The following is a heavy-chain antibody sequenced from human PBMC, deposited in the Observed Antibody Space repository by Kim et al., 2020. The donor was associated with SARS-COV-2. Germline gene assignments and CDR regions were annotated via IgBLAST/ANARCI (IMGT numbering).Heavy chain of an antibody. J-gene: IGHJ5*02. Sequence: SLKSRVTMSVDTSKNQFSRKLSSVTAADTDVYYCARDSSGDPREDNWFDPWGQGTLVTVSS. D-gene: IGHD3-22*01. CDR3: ARDSSGDPREDNWFDP. V-gene: IGHV4-4*07.